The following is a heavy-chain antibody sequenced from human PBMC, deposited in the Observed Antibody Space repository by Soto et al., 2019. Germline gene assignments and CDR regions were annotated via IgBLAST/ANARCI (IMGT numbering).Heavy chain of an antibody. CDR2: ISHDGSNK. CDR1: GFTFSSYG. J-gene: IGHJ4*02. D-gene: IGHD6-19*01. V-gene: IGHV3-30*18. Sequence: GGSLRLSCAASGFTFSSYGMHWVRQAPGKGLEWVAVISHDGSNKYYADSVKGRFTISRDNSKNTLYLQMNSLRAEDTAVYYCANGYSSGWPRGYWGQGTLVTVSS. CDR3: ANGYSSGWPRGY.